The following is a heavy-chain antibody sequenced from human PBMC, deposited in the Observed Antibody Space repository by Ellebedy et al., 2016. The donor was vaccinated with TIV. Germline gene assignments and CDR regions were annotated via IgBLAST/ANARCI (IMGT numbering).Heavy chain of an antibody. J-gene: IGHJ6*03. CDR1: GFTFSGYW. CDR3: ARVRSVYYYMDV. V-gene: IGHV3-7*01. Sequence: GESLKISCAASGFTFSGYWMSWVRQAPGKGLEWVANIKQDGSGKYYVDSVKGRFTISRDNAKNSLYLHMNSLRAEDTAVYYCARVRSVYYYMDVWGKGTTVTVSS. CDR2: IKQDGSGK. D-gene: IGHD2-8*01.